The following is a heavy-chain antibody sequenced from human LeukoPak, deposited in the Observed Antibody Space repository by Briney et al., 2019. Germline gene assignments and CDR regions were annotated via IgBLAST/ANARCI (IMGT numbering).Heavy chain of an antibody. CDR2: IIPIVGTA. CDR1: GGTFSSYA. CDR3: ARVRMISSGWYVLWSRRREDAFDI. D-gene: IGHD6-19*01. Sequence: ASVMVSRKASGGTFSSYAISWVRQAPGQGLEWMGGIIPIVGTANYAQKFQGRVTITADESTSTAYMELSSLRSEDTAVYYCARVRMISSGWYVLWSRRREDAFDIWGQGTMVTVSS. V-gene: IGHV1-69*01. J-gene: IGHJ3*02.